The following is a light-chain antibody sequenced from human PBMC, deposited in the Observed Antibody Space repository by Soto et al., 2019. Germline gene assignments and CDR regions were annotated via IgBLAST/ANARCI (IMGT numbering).Light chain of an antibody. J-gene: IGKJ1*01. CDR3: QHYGSSRT. CDR1: QSIRGA. Sequence: ILLPQSQVTLSLSPGESATLSCRSSQSIRGALAWYQQQPGQAPRLLIYGASSRATGIPDRLSGTGSGTDLTLTISRLEPEEFAVYDYQHYGSSRTFGQGTKVDIK. CDR2: GAS. V-gene: IGKV3-20*01.